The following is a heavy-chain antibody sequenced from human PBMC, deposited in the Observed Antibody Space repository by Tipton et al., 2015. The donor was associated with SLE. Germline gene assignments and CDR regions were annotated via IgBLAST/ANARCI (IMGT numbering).Heavy chain of an antibody. Sequence: SLRLSCVVSGDSITSNNWWSWVRQPPGKGLEWIGETYHSRSTNYSPSLRSRVTISVDKSKNHFSLRLNSVTAADTAVYYCARWIPLTGMNVWGQGTTVIVSS. D-gene: IGHD5-18*01. CDR2: TYHSRST. J-gene: IGHJ6*02. CDR3: ARWIPLTGMNV. V-gene: IGHV4-4*02. CDR1: GDSITSNNW.